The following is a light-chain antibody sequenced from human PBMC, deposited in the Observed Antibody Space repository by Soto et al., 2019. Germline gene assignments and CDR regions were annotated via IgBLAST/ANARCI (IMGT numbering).Light chain of an antibody. CDR1: QSMSSY. J-gene: IGKJ5*01. Sequence: DIQMTQSPSSLSASVGDRVTITCRASQSMSSYLNWYQQKPGKAPKLLIYAASSLQSGVPSRFSGGGSGTDFTLTISSLQPEGFATYYCQQSYSTPRTFGQGTRLEIK. V-gene: IGKV1-39*01. CDR2: AAS. CDR3: QQSYSTPRT.